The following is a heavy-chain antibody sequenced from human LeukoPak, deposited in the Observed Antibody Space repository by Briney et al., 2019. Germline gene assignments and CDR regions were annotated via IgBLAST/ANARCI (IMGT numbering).Heavy chain of an antibody. V-gene: IGHV3-64*04. J-gene: IGHJ4*02. CDR1: GFTFSIYG. D-gene: IGHD6-25*01. CDR2: INSDGHRT. Sequence: PGGSLRLSCSASGFTFSIYGFYWVRQAPGKGLEYVSAINSDGHRTYYADSVQGRFTISRDNSKNTLFLQMNSLRVEDTAVYYCAKDLYSSGSCDYWGQGTLVAVSS. CDR3: AKDLYSSGSCDY.